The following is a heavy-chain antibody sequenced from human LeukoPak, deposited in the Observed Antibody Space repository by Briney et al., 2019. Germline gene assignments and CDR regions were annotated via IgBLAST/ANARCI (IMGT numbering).Heavy chain of an antibody. CDR2: ISAYNGNT. J-gene: IGHJ6*03. CDR3: ARDPYDSSLIYYYYYYMDV. D-gene: IGHD6-6*01. CDR1: GYTFTSYG. V-gene: IGHV1-18*01. Sequence: ASVKVSCKASGYTFTSYGISWVRQAPGQGLEWMGWISAYNGNTNYTQKLQGRVTMTTDTSTSTAYMELRSLRSDDTAVYYCARDPYDSSLIYYYYYYMDVWGKGTTVTVSS.